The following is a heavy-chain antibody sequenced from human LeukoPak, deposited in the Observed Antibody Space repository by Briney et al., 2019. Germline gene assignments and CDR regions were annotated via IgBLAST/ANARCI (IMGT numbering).Heavy chain of an antibody. CDR2: IIPIFGTA. V-gene: IGHV1-69*05. Sequence: SVKVSCKASGGTFSSYAISWVRQAPGQGLEWMGRIIPIFGTANYAQKFQGRVTITTDESTSTAYMELSSLRSEDTAVHYCAILGLYDLGAFDIWGQGTMVTVSS. CDR3: AILGLYDLGAFDI. J-gene: IGHJ3*02. CDR1: GGTFSSYA. D-gene: IGHD3-16*01.